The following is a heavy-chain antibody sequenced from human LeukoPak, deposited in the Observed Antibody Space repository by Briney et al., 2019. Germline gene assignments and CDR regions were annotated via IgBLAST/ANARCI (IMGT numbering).Heavy chain of an antibody. D-gene: IGHD3-22*01. CDR2: IYYSGST. CDR1: GFTFSSYW. Sequence: KPGGSLRLSCAASGFTFSSYWMSWVRQPPGKGLEWIGSIYYSGSTYYNPSLKSRVTISVDTSKSQFFLRLSSVTAADTAVYYCAREEFHYDSSGYYQRWYFDLWGRGTLVTVSS. V-gene: IGHV4-39*07. J-gene: IGHJ2*01. CDR3: AREEFHYDSSGYYQRWYFDL.